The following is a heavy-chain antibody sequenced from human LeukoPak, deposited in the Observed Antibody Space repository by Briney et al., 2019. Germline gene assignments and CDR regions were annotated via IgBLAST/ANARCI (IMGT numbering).Heavy chain of an antibody. J-gene: IGHJ4*02. Sequence: GGSLRLSCAASGFTFSSYALNWVRQAQGKGLEWISYISSSSGTIYYADSMKGRFTISRDNAKDSLSLQMTSLRVEDTAVYYCARSGTFSSFDYWGQGTLVTVSS. CDR2: ISSSSGTI. V-gene: IGHV3-48*01. CDR1: GFTFSSYA. D-gene: IGHD1-26*01. CDR3: ARSGTFSSFDY.